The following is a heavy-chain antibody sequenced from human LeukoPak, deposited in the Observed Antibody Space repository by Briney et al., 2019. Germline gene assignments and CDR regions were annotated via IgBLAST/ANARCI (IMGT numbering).Heavy chain of an antibody. CDR1: GGSISSSSYY. CDR3: ARGGSYTMVKNY. CDR2: MYSSGNT. J-gene: IGHJ4*02. Sequence: SSETLSLTCIVSGGSISSSSYYWGWIRQPPGKGLEWIGSMYSSGNTYYNPSLKSRVTISVDTSKNQFSLKLNSVTAADTAVYYCARGGSYTMVKNYWGQGTLVTVSS. D-gene: IGHD1-26*01. V-gene: IGHV4-39*07.